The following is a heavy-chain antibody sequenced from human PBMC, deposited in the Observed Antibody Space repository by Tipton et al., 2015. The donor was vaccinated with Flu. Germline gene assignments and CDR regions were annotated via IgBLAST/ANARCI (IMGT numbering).Heavy chain of an antibody. CDR2: IRSKAYGGTT. J-gene: IGHJ3*02. Sequence: SLRLSCTASGFTFGDYAMSWVRQAPGKGLEWVGFIRSKAYGGTTEYAASVKGRFTISRDDSKSIAYLQMNSLKTEDTAVYYCTTGGVAGNDAFDIWGQETMVTVSS. V-gene: IGHV3-49*04. D-gene: IGHD6-19*01. CDR3: TTGGVAGNDAFDI. CDR1: GFTFGDYA.